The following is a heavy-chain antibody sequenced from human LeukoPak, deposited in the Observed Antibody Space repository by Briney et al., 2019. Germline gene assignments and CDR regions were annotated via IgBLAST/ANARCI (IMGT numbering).Heavy chain of an antibody. Sequence: PSETLSLTCAVSGGSISSSNWWSWVRQPPGKGLEWIGEIYHSGSTNNNPSLKSRVTISVDKSKNQFSLKLSSVTAADTAVYYCARGYSYGIRNWYFDLWGRGTLVTVSS. J-gene: IGHJ2*01. V-gene: IGHV4-4*02. CDR1: GGSISSSNW. CDR2: IYHSGST. CDR3: ARGYSYGIRNWYFDL. D-gene: IGHD5-18*01.